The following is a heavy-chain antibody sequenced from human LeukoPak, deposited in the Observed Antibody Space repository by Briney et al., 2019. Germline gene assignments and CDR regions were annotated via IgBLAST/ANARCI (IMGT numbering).Heavy chain of an antibody. J-gene: IGHJ4*02. D-gene: IGHD2/OR15-2a*01. CDR2: ISGSGANT. CDR3: AKDLWVSSRLGYFDY. V-gene: IGHV3-23*01. CDR1: GFTFSSYS. Sequence: PGGSLRLSCATSGFTFSSYSMHWVRQAPGKGLEWVSSISGSGANTYYADSVKGRFTISRDNSKNTLTLQMNSLKGEDTAIYYCAKDLWVSSRLGYFDYWGQGTLVTVSS.